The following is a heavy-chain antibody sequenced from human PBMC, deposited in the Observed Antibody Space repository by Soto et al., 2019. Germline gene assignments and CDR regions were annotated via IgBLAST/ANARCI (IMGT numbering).Heavy chain of an antibody. J-gene: IGHJ4*02. CDR2: MNPNSGNT. V-gene: IGHV1-8*02. D-gene: IGHD4-17*01. Sequence: ASVKVSCKTSGGTFSSYAISWVRQATGQGLEWMGWMNPNSGNTGYAQKFQGRVTMTRKNSISTAYLELSSLSSDDTAVYYCARTNGDYDYWGQGTLVTVSS. CDR1: GGTFSSYA. CDR3: ARTNGDYDY.